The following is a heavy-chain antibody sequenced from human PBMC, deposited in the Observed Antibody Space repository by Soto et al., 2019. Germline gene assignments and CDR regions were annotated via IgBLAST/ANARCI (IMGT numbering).Heavy chain of an antibody. D-gene: IGHD6-19*01. CDR3: AKDRGWTYYFDY. J-gene: IGHJ4*02. CDR1: GFPFRNYA. Sequence: GGSLRLSCATSGFPFRNYAMSWVRQTPGKGLEWVSAIDGSGDSTYYADSVKGRFPISRDNSGNTLYLQMDSLRAEDTAVYFCAKDRGWTYYFDYWGQGALVT. V-gene: IGHV3-23*01. CDR2: IDGSGDST.